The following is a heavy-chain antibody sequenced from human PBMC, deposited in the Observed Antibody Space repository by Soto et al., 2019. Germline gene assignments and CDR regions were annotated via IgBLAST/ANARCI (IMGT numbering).Heavy chain of an antibody. CDR1: GFTFSSYS. D-gene: IGHD6-13*01. V-gene: IGHV3-21*01. J-gene: IGHJ3*02. CDR2: ISSSSSYI. CDR3: ATRPQPLGDAFDI. Sequence: EVQLVESGGGLVKPGGSLRLSCAASGFTFSSYSMNWVRQAPGKGLEWVSSISSSSSYIYYADSVKGRFTISRDNAKNSLYLQMNSLRAEDTAVYYCATRPQPLGDAFDIWGQGTMVTVSS.